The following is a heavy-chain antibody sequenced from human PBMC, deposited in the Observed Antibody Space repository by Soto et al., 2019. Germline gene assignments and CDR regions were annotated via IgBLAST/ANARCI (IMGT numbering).Heavy chain of an antibody. CDR1: GYTFTSYG. CDR3: ARGSSPALLLTELLDL. V-gene: IGHV1-18*01. J-gene: IGHJ5*02. CDR2: ISAHKGNS. Sequence: ASVKVSCKASGYTFTSYGISWVRQAPGQGLEWMGWISAHKGNSNYAQKFQGRVTMTTDTSTNTAYMEVRSLRSDDTAVYFCARGSSPALLLTELLDLWG. D-gene: IGHD2-15*01.